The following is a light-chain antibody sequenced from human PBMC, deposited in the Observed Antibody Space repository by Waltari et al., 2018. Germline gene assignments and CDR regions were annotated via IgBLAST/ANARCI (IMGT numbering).Light chain of an antibody. CDR3: QQRSNWNT. Sequence: ETVLTQSPVTLSLSPGEEATLPCKASQSVGSSLAWYQQKPGQAPRLLIYNASNRAAGIPARFSGSGSGTDFTLTISSLEPEDFAVYYCQQRSNWNTFGQGTKLEIK. V-gene: IGKV3-11*01. CDR2: NAS. CDR1: QSVGSS. J-gene: IGKJ2*01.